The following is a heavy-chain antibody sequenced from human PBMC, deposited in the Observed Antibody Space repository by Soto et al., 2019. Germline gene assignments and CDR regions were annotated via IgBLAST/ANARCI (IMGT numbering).Heavy chain of an antibody. V-gene: IGHV1-18*01. CDR2: ISAYNGNT. J-gene: IGHJ6*02. Sequence: ASVKVSCKASGYTFTSYGISWVRQAPGQGLEWMGWISAYNGNTNYAQKLQGRVTMTRDTSTSTVYMELSSLRSEDTAVYYCARDFWRGVSRKGYYYYGMDVWGQGTTVTVSS. CDR1: GYTFTSYG. D-gene: IGHD3-3*01. CDR3: ARDFWRGVSRKGYYYYGMDV.